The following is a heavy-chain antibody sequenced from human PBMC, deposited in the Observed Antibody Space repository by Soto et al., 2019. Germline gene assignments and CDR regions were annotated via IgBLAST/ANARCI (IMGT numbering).Heavy chain of an antibody. D-gene: IGHD3-10*01. CDR2: INHSGST. Sequence: SETLSLTCAVYGVSFSGYYWSWIRQPPGKGLEWIGEINHSGSTNYNPSLKSRVTISVDTSKNQFSLKLSSVTAADTAVYYCARGPLPLYYFDYWGQGTLVTVSS. CDR1: GVSFSGYY. CDR3: ARGPLPLYYFDY. J-gene: IGHJ4*02. V-gene: IGHV4-34*01.